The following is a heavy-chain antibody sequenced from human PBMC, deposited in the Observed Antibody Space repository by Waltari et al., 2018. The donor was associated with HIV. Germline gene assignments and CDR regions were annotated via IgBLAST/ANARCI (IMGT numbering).Heavy chain of an antibody. V-gene: IGHV4-38-2*02. CDR2: IYHSGSA. CDR3: ARDRYDSSGYLATYNNYYGVDV. Sequence: QVQLQESGPGLVKPSETLSLTGTVSGYSISSGYYWGWIRQPPGKGLEWIGSIYHSGSAYYKSSLKSRVTISVDTSKNQFSLKLSSATAADTAVYYCARDRYDSSGYLATYNNYYGVDVWGQGTTVTVSS. D-gene: IGHD3-22*01. CDR1: GYSISSGYY. J-gene: IGHJ6*02.